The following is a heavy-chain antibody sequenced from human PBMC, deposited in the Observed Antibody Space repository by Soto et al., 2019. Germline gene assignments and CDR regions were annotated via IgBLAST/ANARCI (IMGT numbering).Heavy chain of an antibody. V-gene: IGHV1-69*01. Sequence: QVQVVQSGVEVRRPGSSVKVSCKASGDTFKNCVISWVRQAPGQGLEWMGGIIPLFGTTDFAQRFQGRLTITPDDSTTTAYMELSRLRSEDTATYYCAAELGFGKLSVVWGQGTTVIVSS. D-gene: IGHD3-10*01. CDR3: AAELGFGKLSVV. CDR1: GDTFKNCV. J-gene: IGHJ6*02. CDR2: IIPLFGTT.